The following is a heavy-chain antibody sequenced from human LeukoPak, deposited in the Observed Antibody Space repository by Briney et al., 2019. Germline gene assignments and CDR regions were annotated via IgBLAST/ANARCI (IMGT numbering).Heavy chain of an antibody. D-gene: IGHD3-22*01. V-gene: IGHV3-21*04. CDR1: GFSLKTYN. Sequence: GGSLRLSCAASGFSLKTYNMNWVRQAPGKGLEWVSSMTSSRYIYYADSVKGRFTISRDDANNLVFLQMHSLRAEDTAIYYCTRDQFFDYDNDDAFDVWGQGTKVIVSS. CDR2: MTSSRYI. J-gene: IGHJ3*01. CDR3: TRDQFFDYDNDDAFDV.